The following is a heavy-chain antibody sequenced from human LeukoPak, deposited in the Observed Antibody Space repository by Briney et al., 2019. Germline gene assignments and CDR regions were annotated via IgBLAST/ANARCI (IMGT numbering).Heavy chain of an antibody. CDR2: ISYDGSNK. V-gene: IGHV3-30*04. J-gene: IGHJ1*01. CDR3: AKTRGPLLPEH. Sequence: PGGSLRLSCAASGFTFSSYAMHWDRQAPGKGLEWVAVISYDGSNKYYADSVKGRFTISRDNSKNTLYLQMNSLRAEDTAVYYCAKTRGPLLPEHWGQGTLVTVSS. CDR1: GFTFSSYA. D-gene: IGHD3-22*01.